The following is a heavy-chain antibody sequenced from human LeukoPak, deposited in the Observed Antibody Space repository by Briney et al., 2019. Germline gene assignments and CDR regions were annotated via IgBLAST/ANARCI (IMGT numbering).Heavy chain of an antibody. CDR1: DDSISSFY. CDR3: ARHITNSGSAFDL. D-gene: IGHD3-10*01. Sequence: SETLSLTCTVSDDSISSFYWGWIRQPPGKGLEWIGYIHSVGHTNYNPSLKSRVSMSIDTSKKQFSLQVTSVTATDTAVYYCARHITNSGSAFDLWGRGNLVTVSS. J-gene: IGHJ2*01. CDR2: IHSVGHT. V-gene: IGHV4-59*08.